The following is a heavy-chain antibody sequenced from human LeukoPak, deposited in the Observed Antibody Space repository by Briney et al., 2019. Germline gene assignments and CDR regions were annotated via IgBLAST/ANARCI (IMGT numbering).Heavy chain of an antibody. J-gene: IGHJ4*02. D-gene: IGHD3-22*01. CDR2: IYHSGST. V-gene: IGHV4-38-2*02. CDR3: ARESPDDSSGYPLDY. Sequence: PSETLSLTCTVSGYSISSGYYWGWIRQPPGKGLEWIGSIYHSGSTYYNPSLKSRVTISVDTSKNQFSLKLSSVTAADTAVYYCARESPDDSSGYPLDYWGRGTLVTVSS. CDR1: GYSISSGYY.